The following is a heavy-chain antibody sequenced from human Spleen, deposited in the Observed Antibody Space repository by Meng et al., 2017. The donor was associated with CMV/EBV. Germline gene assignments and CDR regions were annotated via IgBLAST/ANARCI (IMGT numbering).Heavy chain of an antibody. CDR2: IIPILRIP. CDR3: ARVGVWTTNYYYYGMDV. CDR1: GYTFNSYG. J-gene: IGHJ6*02. Sequence: SVKVSCKASGYTFNSYGISWVRQVPGQGLEWMGRIIPILRIPNYALKFQGRVTITADKSTSTVYMELSSLRFEDTAVYYCARVGVWTTNYYYYGMDVWGQGTTVTVSS. D-gene: IGHD2-8*01. V-gene: IGHV1-69*04.